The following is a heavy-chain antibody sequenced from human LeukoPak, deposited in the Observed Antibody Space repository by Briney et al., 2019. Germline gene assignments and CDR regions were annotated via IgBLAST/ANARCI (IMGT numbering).Heavy chain of an antibody. CDR1: GFTFSSYG. V-gene: IGHV3-33*01. D-gene: IGHD3-9*01. CDR3: ARDRQVYYDILTGSTYYYYGMDV. J-gene: IGHJ6*04. CDR2: IWYDGSNK. Sequence: GGSLRLSCAASGFTFSSYGMHWVRQAPGKGLEWVAVIWYDGSNKYYADSVKGRFTISRDNSKNTLYLQMNSLRAEDTAVYYCARDRQVYYDILTGSTYYYYGMDVWGKGTTVTVSP.